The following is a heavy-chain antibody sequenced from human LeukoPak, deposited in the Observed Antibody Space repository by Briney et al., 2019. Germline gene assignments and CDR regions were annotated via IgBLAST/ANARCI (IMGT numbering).Heavy chain of an antibody. CDR2: ISWNSGSI. CDR3: ARGMRYSTGWYYFDS. Sequence: GGSLRLSCAASGFTFDDYAMHWVRQAPGKGLEWVSGISWNSGSIGYADSVKGRFTISRDSSKNTLYLQMNSLRAGDTAMYYCARGMRYSTGWYYFDSWGQGTLVTVSS. CDR1: GFTFDDYA. J-gene: IGHJ4*02. D-gene: IGHD6-19*01. V-gene: IGHV3-9*01.